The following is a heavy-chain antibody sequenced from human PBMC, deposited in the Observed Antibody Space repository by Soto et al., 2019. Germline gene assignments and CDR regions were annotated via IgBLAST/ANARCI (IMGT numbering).Heavy chain of an antibody. D-gene: IGHD6-13*01. J-gene: IGHJ4*02. CDR2: ISSNGGST. Sequence: GGSLRLSCSASGFTFSSYAMHWVRQAPGKGLEYVSAISSNGGSTYYADSVKGRFTISRDNSKNTLYLQMSSLRAEDTAVYYCVKEDIAAAGTLDYWGQGTLVTVSS. CDR3: VKEDIAAAGTLDY. V-gene: IGHV3-64D*08. CDR1: GFTFSSYA.